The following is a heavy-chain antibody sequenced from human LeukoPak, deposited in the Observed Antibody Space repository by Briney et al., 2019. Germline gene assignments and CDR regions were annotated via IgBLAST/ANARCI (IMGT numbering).Heavy chain of an antibody. D-gene: IGHD4-17*01. CDR1: GFTFSSYS. CDR3: AKGRVTKDYFDY. J-gene: IGHJ4*02. V-gene: IGHV3-21*01. Sequence: PGGSLRLSCAASGFTFSSYSMNWVRQAPGKGLEWVSSISSSSSYIYYADSVKGRFTISRDNAKNSLYLQMNSLRAEDTAVYYCAKGRVTKDYFDYWGQGTLVTVSS. CDR2: ISSSSSYI.